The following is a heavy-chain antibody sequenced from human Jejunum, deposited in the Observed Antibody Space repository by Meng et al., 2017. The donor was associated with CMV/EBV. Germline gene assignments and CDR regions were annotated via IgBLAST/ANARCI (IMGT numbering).Heavy chain of an antibody. CDR3: ALFTRSWFDP. CDR1: GFSLSTSEVG. D-gene: IGHD2-2*01. Sequence: QLHLKGSGPTLVKPTQTLPLTCTFSGFSLSTSEVGVGWIRQPPGKALEWLAVIYWDDDKRYSPSLKSRLTITKDTSKNQVVLTLTNMDPVDTATYYCALFTRSWFDPWGQGTLVTVSS. CDR2: IYWDDDK. J-gene: IGHJ5*02. V-gene: IGHV2-5*02.